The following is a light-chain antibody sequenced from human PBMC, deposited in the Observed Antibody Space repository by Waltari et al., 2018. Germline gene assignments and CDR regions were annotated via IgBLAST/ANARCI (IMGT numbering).Light chain of an antibody. CDR1: QTVLYSANNKNY. CDR3: QQHYTTPWT. CDR2: GAS. J-gene: IGKJ1*01. V-gene: IGKV4-1*01. Sequence: DIVMTQSPDSLAVSLGERATINCKSSQTVLYSANNKNYLTWYQHQPGKPPKLSISGASTREPGVPDRVTGSGSGTDFTLTISSLQAEDVAVYYRQQHYTTPWTFGQGTKVEIK.